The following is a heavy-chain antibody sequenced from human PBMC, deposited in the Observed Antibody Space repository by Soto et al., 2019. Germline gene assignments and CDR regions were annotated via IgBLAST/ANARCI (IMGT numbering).Heavy chain of an antibody. CDR3: ARAPKYYDHVWGTYRRASVGFDY. D-gene: IGHD3-16*01. CDR1: GGSFSAYF. Sequence: RSLTCAVYGGSFSAYFWTWIRQPPGKGLEWRGEINHSGSSNYNPSLKRRVSIFVDTSNNQFSLNLKSVTAADTAVYYCARAPKYYDHVWGTYRRASVGFDYWGQGTPVTVSS. J-gene: IGHJ4*02. V-gene: IGHV4-34*01. CDR2: INHSGSS.